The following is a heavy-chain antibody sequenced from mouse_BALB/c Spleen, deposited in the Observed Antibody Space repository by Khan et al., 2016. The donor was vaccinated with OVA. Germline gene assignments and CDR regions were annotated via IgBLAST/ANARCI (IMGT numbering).Heavy chain of an antibody. D-gene: IGHD1-3*01. CDR2: ISTYYGDA. V-gene: IGHV1S137*01. CDR3: ARGSGNSRFAY. CDR1: GYTFTDFA. J-gene: IGHJ3*01. Sequence: QVQLQQSGAELVRPGVSVKLSCKGSGYTFTDFAMHWVKQSHAKSLEWIGVISTYYGDATYNQKFKGKATMTVDKSSSTAYMELARLTSDGSAIYYCARGSGNSRFAYWGQGTLVTVSA.